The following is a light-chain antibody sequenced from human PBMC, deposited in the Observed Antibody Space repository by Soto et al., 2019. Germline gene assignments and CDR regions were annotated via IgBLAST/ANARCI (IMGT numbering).Light chain of an antibody. CDR3: QQYNNWPQLT. Sequence: EIVMTQSPATLSVSPGERATLSCRASQSVSSNLAWYQQKPGQAPRLLIYGASTRATGIPARFSGSGSGTEFTLTISSLLSEDFAVYYCQQYNNWPQLTFGGGTKGEIQ. J-gene: IGKJ4*01. V-gene: IGKV3-15*01. CDR2: GAS. CDR1: QSVSSN.